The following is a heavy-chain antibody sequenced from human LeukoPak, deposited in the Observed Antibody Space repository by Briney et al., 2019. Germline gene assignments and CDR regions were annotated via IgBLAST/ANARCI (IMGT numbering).Heavy chain of an antibody. CDR2: INPNSGGT. J-gene: IGHJ5*02. Sequence: GGSLRLSCAASGFTFSGYYMHWVRQAPGQGLEWMGWINPNSGGTNYAQKFQGRVTMTRDTSISTAYMELSRLRSDDTAVYYCARVYYDSSGTDENWFDPWGQGTLVTVSS. CDR3: ARVYYDSSGTDENWFDP. V-gene: IGHV1-2*02. CDR1: GFTFSGYY. D-gene: IGHD3-22*01.